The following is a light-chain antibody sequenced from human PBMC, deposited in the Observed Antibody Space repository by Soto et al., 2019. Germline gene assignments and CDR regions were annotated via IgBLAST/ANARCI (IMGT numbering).Light chain of an antibody. CDR1: SSDIGNYNL. V-gene: IGLV2-11*01. CDR3: CSFAGNYTYV. CDR2: DVT. J-gene: IGLJ1*01. Sequence: QSALTQPASVSGSPGQSITISCTGTSSDIGNYNLISWYQQHPGKAPKLMIYDVTKRPSGVPDRFSGSKSGNTASLTISGLQAEDEADYYCCSFAGNYTYVFGTGTKLTV.